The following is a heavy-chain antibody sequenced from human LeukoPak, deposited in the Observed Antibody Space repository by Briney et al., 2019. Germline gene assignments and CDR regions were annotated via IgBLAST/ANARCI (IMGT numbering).Heavy chain of an antibody. Sequence: PSETLSLTCTVSGGSISSYYWSWIRQPPGKGLEWIGYIYYSGSTYYNPSLKSRVTISVDTSKNQFSLKLSSVTAADTAVYYCAREWSTVTDYWGQGTLVTVSS. V-gene: IGHV4-59*12. J-gene: IGHJ4*02. CDR2: IYYSGST. CDR3: AREWSTVTDY. D-gene: IGHD4-17*01. CDR1: GGSISSYY.